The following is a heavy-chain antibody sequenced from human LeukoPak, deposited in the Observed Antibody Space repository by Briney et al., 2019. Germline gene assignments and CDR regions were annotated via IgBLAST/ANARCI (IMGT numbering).Heavy chain of an antibody. D-gene: IGHD5-12*01. CDR1: GYTFTSYD. CDR3: ARGLFEDIVASPHYGMDV. V-gene: IGHV1-8*01. J-gene: IGHJ6*02. Sequence: ASVKLSCEASGYTFTSYDNNWVRQATGQGLEWMGWMNPNSGNTGYAQKFQGRVSMTRNTSISTAYMELSSLRSEDTAVYYCARGLFEDIVASPHYGMDVWGQGTTVTVSS. CDR2: MNPNSGNT.